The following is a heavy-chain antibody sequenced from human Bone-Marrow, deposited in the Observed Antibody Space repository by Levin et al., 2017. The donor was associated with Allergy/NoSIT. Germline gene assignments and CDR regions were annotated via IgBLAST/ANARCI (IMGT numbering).Heavy chain of an antibody. V-gene: IGHV3-72*01. D-gene: IGHD3-16*01. CDR3: ADLGRSYGLDV. CDR2: ITNTGNSDTT. CDR1: GFTFSDHY. Sequence: GGSLRLSCAASGFTFSDHYMDWVRQAPGKGLEWLGRITNTGNSDTTKYAASVKGRFTISRDDSRNSLYLQLNSLETEETAVYYCADLGRSYGLDVWGQGTTVTVSS. J-gene: IGHJ6*02.